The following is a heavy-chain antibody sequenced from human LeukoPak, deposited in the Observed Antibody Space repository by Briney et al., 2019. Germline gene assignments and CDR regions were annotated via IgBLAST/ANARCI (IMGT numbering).Heavy chain of an antibody. V-gene: IGHV1-46*01. Sequence: ASVKVSCKASGYTFTSYYMHWVRQAPGQGLEWMGIINPSGGGTSYAQKFQGRVTMTRDTSTSTVYMELSSLRSEDTAVYYCARSYDILTGYLYGMDVCGQGTTVTVSS. CDR3: ARSYDILTGYLYGMDV. J-gene: IGHJ6*02. CDR1: GYTFTSYY. D-gene: IGHD3-9*01. CDR2: INPSGGGT.